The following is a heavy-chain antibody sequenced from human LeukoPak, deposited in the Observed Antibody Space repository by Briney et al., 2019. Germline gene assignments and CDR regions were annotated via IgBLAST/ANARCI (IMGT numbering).Heavy chain of an antibody. CDR2: INHSGST. D-gene: IGHD4-11*01. V-gene: IGHV4-34*01. CDR1: GGSFSGYY. Sequence: SETLSLTCAVYGGSFSGYYWSWLRQPPGKGLEWIGEINHSGSTNYNPALKSRVTILVDTSKNQFSLKLSSVTAADTAVYYCARYSNYANYFDYWGQGTLVTVSS. J-gene: IGHJ4*02. CDR3: ARYSNYANYFDY.